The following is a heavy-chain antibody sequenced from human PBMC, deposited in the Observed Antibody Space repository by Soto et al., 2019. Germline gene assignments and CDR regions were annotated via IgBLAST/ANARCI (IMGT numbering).Heavy chain of an antibody. CDR3: ATAEVDY. J-gene: IGHJ4*02. Sequence: GGSLRLSCAASGFTFGDYWMHWVRQPPGKGPEWVSRMTGDGRTTQYADSVKGRFAASRDNAKSTLYLQMNSLRAEDTAVYYCATAEVDYWGPGTLVTVSS. CDR1: GFTFGDYW. V-gene: IGHV3-74*03. CDR2: MTGDGRTT.